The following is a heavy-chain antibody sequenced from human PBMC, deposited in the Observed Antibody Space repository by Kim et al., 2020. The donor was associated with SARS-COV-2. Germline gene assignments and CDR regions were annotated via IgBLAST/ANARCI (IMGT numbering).Heavy chain of an antibody. J-gene: IGHJ4*02. CDR1: GFTFSSYS. CDR3: VREQQEGFDY. V-gene: IGHV3-21*01. Sequence: GGSLRLSCAASGFTFSSYSMNWVRQAPGQGLEWVSSISTTSTYTHYIESVKGRFTISRDNAKNSLYLQMNNLRPEDTAVYYCVREQQEGFDYWGQGTLVTVSS. CDR2: ISTTSTYT.